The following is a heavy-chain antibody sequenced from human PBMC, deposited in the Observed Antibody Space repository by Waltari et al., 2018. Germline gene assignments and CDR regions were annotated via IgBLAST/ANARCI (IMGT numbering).Heavy chain of an antibody. Sequence: QLQLQESGPCLVKPSETLSLSCSVSGGSITSNRHDWGWIRQPPGQGLEWIGTSSYNGATYSSPSLRGRVTVSRDTSMNQLSLKLGSVTAADTAVYYCATYIGASIGTAAFDVWGQGTMVTVSS. CDR2: SSYNGAT. D-gene: IGHD5-12*01. CDR1: GGSITSNRHD. CDR3: ATYIGASIGTAAFDV. V-gene: IGHV4-39*01. J-gene: IGHJ3*01.